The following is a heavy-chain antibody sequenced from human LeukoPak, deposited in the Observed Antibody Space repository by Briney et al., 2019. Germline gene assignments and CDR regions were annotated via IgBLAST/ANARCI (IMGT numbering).Heavy chain of an antibody. CDR1: GFTFSSYS. D-gene: IGHD5-24*01. Sequence: GGSLRFSCAASGFTFSSYSMNWVRQAPGKGLEWVAVISYDGSNKYYADSVKGRFTISRDNSKNTLYLQMNSLRAEDTAVYYCARGIGWPYFDYWGQGTLVTVSS. V-gene: IGHV3-30*03. J-gene: IGHJ4*02. CDR2: ISYDGSNK. CDR3: ARGIGWPYFDY.